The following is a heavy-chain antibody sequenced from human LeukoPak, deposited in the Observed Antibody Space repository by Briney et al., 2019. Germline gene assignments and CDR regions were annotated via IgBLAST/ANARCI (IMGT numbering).Heavy chain of an antibody. D-gene: IGHD4-17*01. CDR2: IKQDGSEK. CDR1: GFTFSSYW. V-gene: IGHV3-7*04. CDR3: ARETYGDYANFDY. J-gene: IGHJ4*02. Sequence: PGGSLRLSCAASGFTFSSYWMSWVRQAPGKGLEWVANIKQDGSEKYYVDSVKGRFTISRDNAKNSLYLQMNSLRAEDTAVYYCARETYGDYANFDYWGQGTLVTVSS.